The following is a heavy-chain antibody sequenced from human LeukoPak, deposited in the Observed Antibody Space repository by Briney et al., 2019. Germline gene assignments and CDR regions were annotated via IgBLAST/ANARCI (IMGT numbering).Heavy chain of an antibody. CDR3: ARDLYQWLPSTRPRDYYYYMDV. D-gene: IGHD6-19*01. CDR2: INPNSGGT. CDR1: GFTFTGYY. Sequence: GASVKVSCKASGFTFTGYYIHWVRQAPGQGLEYMGWINPNSGGTNYAPKFQGRVTMTRDTSISTAYMELSRLRSDDTAVYYCARDLYQWLPSTRPRDYYYYMDVWGEGTTVTVSS. J-gene: IGHJ6*03. V-gene: IGHV1-2*02.